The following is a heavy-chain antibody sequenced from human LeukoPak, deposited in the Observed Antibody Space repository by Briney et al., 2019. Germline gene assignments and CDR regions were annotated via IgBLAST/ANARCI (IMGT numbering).Heavy chain of an antibody. CDR3: AKISSGYYYVPHKLLGGYFDY. V-gene: IGHV3-23*01. D-gene: IGHD3-22*01. Sequence: PGGSLRLSCAASGFTFSSYAMSWVRQAPGKGLEWVSAISGSGGSTYYADSVKGRFTISRDNSKNTLYLQMNSLRAEDTAVYYCAKISSGYYYVPHKLLGGYFDYWGQGTLVTVSS. CDR2: ISGSGGST. CDR1: GFTFSSYA. J-gene: IGHJ4*02.